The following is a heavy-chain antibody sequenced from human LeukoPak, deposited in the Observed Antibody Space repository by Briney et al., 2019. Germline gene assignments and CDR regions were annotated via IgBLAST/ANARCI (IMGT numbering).Heavy chain of an antibody. CDR3: AKDLAGDSSRNPEGTFDY. Sequence: GGSLRLSCKATGFNFGDYAITWVRQAPRKGLERIGFIRSIVYGGTTEYAASVKGRFTISRDDSKSIVYLQMNSLRAEDTAVYYCAKDLAGDSSRNPEGTFDYWGQGTLVTISS. D-gene: IGHD3-22*01. V-gene: IGHV3-49*04. CDR2: IRSIVYGGTT. CDR1: GFNFGDYA. J-gene: IGHJ4*02.